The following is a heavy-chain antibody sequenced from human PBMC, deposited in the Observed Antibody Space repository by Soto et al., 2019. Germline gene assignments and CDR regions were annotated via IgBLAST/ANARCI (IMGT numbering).Heavy chain of an antibody. J-gene: IGHJ4*02. CDR1: GFTFSSCA. CDR2: ISGSGTNT. Sequence: GGSLRLSCAASGFTFSSCAMSWVRQAPGNGLEWVSTISGSGTNTYYAESVKGRFTISRDNSKNTLYLQMSSLGADDTAVYYCAKVDSSDYYAPFDYWGQGTLVTVSS. V-gene: IGHV3-23*01. CDR3: AKVDSSDYYAPFDY. D-gene: IGHD3-22*01.